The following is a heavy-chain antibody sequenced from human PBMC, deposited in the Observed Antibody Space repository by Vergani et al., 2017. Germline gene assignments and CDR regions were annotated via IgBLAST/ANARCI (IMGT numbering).Heavy chain of an antibody. J-gene: IGHJ4*02. CDR1: GFIFTDYY. V-gene: IGHV1-2*02. D-gene: IGHD1-1*01. Sequence: QVQLVQSGAELKKPGASVRVSCKASGFIFTDYYIHWMRQAPGQGLEWMGWINPNSGGTNYAQKFQGRVTMTRDTSISTAYMELSRLRSDDTAVYYCAREWQRTPKNWGQGTLVTVSS. CDR3: AREWQRTPKN. CDR2: INPNSGGT.